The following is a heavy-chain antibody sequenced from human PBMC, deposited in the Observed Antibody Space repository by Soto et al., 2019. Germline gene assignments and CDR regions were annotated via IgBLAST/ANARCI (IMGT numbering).Heavy chain of an antibody. CDR3: AKSCLRGYYYYYMDV. V-gene: IGHV3-30*18. Sequence: PGGSLRLSCAASGFTFSSYGMHWVRQAPGKGLEWVAVISYDGSNKYYADSVKGRFTISRDNSKNTLYLQMNSLRAEDTAVYYCAKSCLRGYYYYYMDVWGKGTTVTVSS. CDR1: GFTFSSYG. J-gene: IGHJ6*03. CDR2: ISYDGSNK. D-gene: IGHD3-10*01.